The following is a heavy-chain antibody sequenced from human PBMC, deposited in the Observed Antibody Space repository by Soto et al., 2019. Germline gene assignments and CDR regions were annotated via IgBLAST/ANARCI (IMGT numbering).Heavy chain of an antibody. CDR1: GFSLSTRGGG. CDR3: AHSSAKPTFDY. Sequence: GPTQVNPTQTLTLTCTFSGFSLSTRGGGVGWIRQPPGKALEWLAVIYWDDDKRYSPSLKSRLTITKDTSKNQVVLIMTNMDPVDTATYYCAHSSAKPTFDYWGQGTLVTVSS. V-gene: IGHV2-5*02. J-gene: IGHJ4*02. CDR2: IYWDDDK.